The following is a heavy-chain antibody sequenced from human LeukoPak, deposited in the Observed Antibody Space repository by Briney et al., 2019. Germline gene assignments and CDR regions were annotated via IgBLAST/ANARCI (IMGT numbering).Heavy chain of an antibody. J-gene: IGHJ6*02. V-gene: IGHV1-69*13. CDR1: GGTFSSYA. CDR3: ARDRGIVLMVYAIVPYYYYGMDV. CDR2: IIPIFGTA. D-gene: IGHD2-8*01. Sequence: GASVKVSCKASGGTFSSYAISWVRQAPGQGLEWMGGIIPIFGTANYAQKFQGRVTITADESTSTAYMELSSLRSEDTAVYYCARDRGIVLMVYAIVPYYYYGMDVWGQGTTVTVSS.